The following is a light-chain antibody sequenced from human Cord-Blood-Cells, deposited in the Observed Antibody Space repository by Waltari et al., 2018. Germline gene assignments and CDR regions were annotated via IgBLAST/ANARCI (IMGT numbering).Light chain of an antibody. V-gene: IGKV3-20*01. CDR3: QQYGSS. Sequence: DIVLTQSPGTMSLSPGERATLSCRASQRVSSSYLAWYQQKPGQAPRLLIYGASSRATGIPDRFSGSGSGTDFTLTISRLEPEDFAVYYCQQYGSSFGGGTKVEIK. J-gene: IGKJ4*01. CDR1: QRVSSSY. CDR2: GAS.